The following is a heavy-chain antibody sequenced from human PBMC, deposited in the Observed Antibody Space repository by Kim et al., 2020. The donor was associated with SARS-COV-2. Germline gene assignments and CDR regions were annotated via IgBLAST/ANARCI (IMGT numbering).Heavy chain of an antibody. J-gene: IGHJ4*02. V-gene: IGHV3-33*01. CDR3: ARVFAYSIDY. CDR2: IWFDASNE. Sequence: GGSLRLSCAASGFTFSSFVMTWVRQAPGKGLEWVALIWFDASNEYYADSVKGRFSISRDNSKNTLYLQMNSLRAEDTAVYYCARVFAYSIDYWGKGTLVTVST. D-gene: IGHD5-18*01. CDR1: GFTFSSFV.